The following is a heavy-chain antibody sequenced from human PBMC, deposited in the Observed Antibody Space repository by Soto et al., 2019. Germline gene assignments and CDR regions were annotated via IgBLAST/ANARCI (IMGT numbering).Heavy chain of an antibody. CDR2: IYHSGST. CDR3: ARAPLN. V-gene: IGHV4-59*06. CDR1: GESISSYY. Sequence: SETLSLTCTVSGESISSYYWSWIRQPPGKGLEWIGYIYHSGSTYYNPSLKSRVTISVDTSKNQFSLKLSSVTAADTAVYYCARAPLNWGQGTLVTVSS. J-gene: IGHJ4*02.